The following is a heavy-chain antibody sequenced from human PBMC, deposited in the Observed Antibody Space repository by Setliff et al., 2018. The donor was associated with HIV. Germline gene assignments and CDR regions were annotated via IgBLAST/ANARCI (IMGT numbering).Heavy chain of an antibody. J-gene: IGHJ6*03. CDR2: IIPIFGTT. Sequence: SVKVSCKASGGTFRSHEISWVRQAPGQGLEWMGGIIPIFGTTHYAQKFQGRVTVTADESTSTAYMQLSSLRSDDTAVYYWARGRNYDSSGYGDYYYYMDVWGKGTTVTVSS. CDR3: ARGRNYDSSGYGDYYYYMDV. D-gene: IGHD3-22*01. CDR1: GGTFRSHE. V-gene: IGHV1-69*13.